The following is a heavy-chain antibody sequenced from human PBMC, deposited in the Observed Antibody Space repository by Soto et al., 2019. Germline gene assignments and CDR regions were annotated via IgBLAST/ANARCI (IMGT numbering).Heavy chain of an antibody. Sequence: GGSLRLSCAASGFTFSSYSMNWVRQAPGKGLEWVSYISSSSSTIYYADSVKGRFTISRDNAKNSLYLQMNSLRAEDTAVYYCARDPSLVTRNYYYYYMDVWGKGTTVTVSS. CDR1: GFTFSSYS. CDR2: ISSSSSTI. V-gene: IGHV3-48*01. D-gene: IGHD3-9*01. J-gene: IGHJ6*03. CDR3: ARDPSLVTRNYYYYYMDV.